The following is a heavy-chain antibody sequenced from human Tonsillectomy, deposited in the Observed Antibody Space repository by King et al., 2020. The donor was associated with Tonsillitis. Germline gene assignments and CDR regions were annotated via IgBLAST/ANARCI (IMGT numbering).Heavy chain of an antibody. CDR3: AKDKLWAGYTSISYEWAFDI. CDR2: ISYDGSNK. D-gene: IGHD6-13*01. CDR1: GFTFSSYG. V-gene: IGHV3-30*18. J-gene: IGHJ3*02. Sequence: QLVQSGGGVVQPGRSLRLSCAASGFTFSSYGIHWVRQAPGKGLEWVAVISYDGSNKYYADSVKGRFTISRENAKNTLYLQMNSLRAEDTAMYYCAKDKLWAGYTSISYEWAFDIWGQGTMVTVSS.